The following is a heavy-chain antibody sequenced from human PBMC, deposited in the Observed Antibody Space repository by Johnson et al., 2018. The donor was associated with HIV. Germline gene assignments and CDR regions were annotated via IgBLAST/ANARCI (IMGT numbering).Heavy chain of an antibody. J-gene: IGHJ3*02. Sequence: VQLVESGGGVVRPGGSLRLSCAASGFTFDDYGMSWVRQAPGKGLEWVSGIHWNGGRTIYYAASVTGRFTISRDHAKNSLYLQMNSLKAEDTAVYYCARERGSYYGDAFDIWGQGTMVTVSS. CDR2: IHWNGGRTI. V-gene: IGHV3-20*04. D-gene: IGHD1-26*01. CDR1: GFTFDDYG. CDR3: ARERGSYYGDAFDI.